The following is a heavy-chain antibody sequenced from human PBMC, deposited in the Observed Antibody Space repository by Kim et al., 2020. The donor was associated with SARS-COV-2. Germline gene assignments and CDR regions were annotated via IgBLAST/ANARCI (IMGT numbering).Heavy chain of an antibody. J-gene: IGHJ4*02. Sequence: GGSLRLSCAASGFTFSSYSMNWVRQAPGKGLEWVSSISSSSSYIYYADSVKGRFTISRDNAKNSLYLQMNSLRAEDTAVYYCARGWGIPMGGIKGHFDYWGQGTLVTVSS. V-gene: IGHV3-21*01. CDR2: ISSSSSYI. CDR3: ARGWGIPMGGIKGHFDY. CDR1: GFTFSSYS. D-gene: IGHD3-10*01.